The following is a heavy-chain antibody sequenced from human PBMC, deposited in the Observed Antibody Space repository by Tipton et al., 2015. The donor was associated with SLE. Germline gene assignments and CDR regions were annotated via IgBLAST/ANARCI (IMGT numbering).Heavy chain of an antibody. V-gene: IGHV4-59*01. D-gene: IGHD6-13*01. Sequence: TLSLTCTVSGGSISTYYWSWIRQHPGKGLEWIGYVYDIGSTHYNPSLKSRGTISVDTSKNQFSLKLSSVTPADTAVYYCARGPSIPYSSSWYGIDYWGQGTLVTVSS. CDR3: ARGPSIPYSSSWYGIDY. CDR2: VYDIGST. CDR1: GGSISTYY. J-gene: IGHJ4*02.